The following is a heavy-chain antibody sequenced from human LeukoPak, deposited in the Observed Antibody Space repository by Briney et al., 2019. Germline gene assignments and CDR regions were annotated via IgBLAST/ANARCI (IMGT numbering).Heavy chain of an antibody. Sequence: PSETLSLTCTVSGGSISSYYWTWLRQPPGKGLEWIGYIYYSGSTNYNPSLNSRVTISVDTSKNQFSLKLSSVTAADTAVYYCARDYDSNWFDLWGQGTLVTVSS. CDR2: IYYSGST. J-gene: IGHJ5*02. D-gene: IGHD5-12*01. CDR3: ARDYDSNWFDL. CDR1: GGSISSYY. V-gene: IGHV4-59*01.